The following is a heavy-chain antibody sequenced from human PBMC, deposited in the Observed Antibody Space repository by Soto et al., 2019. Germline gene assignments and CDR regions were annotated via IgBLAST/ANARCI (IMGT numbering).Heavy chain of an antibody. CDR1: GNTFTNYY. Sequence: QVQLVQSGAEVKKPGASVKVSCKASGNTFTNYYMQWVRQAPGQGLEWMGLINPNGGSTIYAQKFQGRVTMTRDTSTSTVYMELSSLRSEDTAVYYCASGSGYENLDYWGQGTLVTVSS. V-gene: IGHV1-46*01. D-gene: IGHD5-12*01. J-gene: IGHJ4*02. CDR2: INPNGGST. CDR3: ASGSGYENLDY.